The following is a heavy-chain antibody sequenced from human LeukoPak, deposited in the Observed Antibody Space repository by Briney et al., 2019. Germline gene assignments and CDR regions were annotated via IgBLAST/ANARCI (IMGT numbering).Heavy chain of an antibody. V-gene: IGHV3-13*01. D-gene: IGHD6-13*01. Sequence: GGSLRLSCAASGFTFSSYDMHWVRQATGKGLEWVSAIGTAGDTYYPGSVKGRFTISRENAKNSLYLQMNSLRAGDTAVYYCARGGRYSSSWYPRAFDIWGQGTMVTVSS. CDR2: IGTAGDT. CDR3: ARGGRYSSSWYPRAFDI. CDR1: GFTFSSYD. J-gene: IGHJ3*02.